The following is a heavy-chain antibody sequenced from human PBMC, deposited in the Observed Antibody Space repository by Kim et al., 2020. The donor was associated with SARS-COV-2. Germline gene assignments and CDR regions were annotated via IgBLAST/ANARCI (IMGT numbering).Heavy chain of an antibody. CDR2: VRGSGANT. CDR1: GFSFSNYA. V-gene: IGHV3-23*01. Sequence: GGSLRLSCVASGFSFSNYAMNWVRQAPGKGLEWVSIVRGSGANTYHADSVKGRFTISRDNSKNTVYLQLNSLRAGDTAVYYCARMGPWSSRNLDYWGRGTLVNVSS. CDR3: ARMGPWSSRNLDY. D-gene: IGHD6-13*01. J-gene: IGHJ4*02.